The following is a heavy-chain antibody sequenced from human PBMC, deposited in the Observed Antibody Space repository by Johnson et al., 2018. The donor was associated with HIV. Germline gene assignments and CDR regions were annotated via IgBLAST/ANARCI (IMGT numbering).Heavy chain of an antibody. CDR3: ERDLTVGRVVFDM. V-gene: IGHV3-30*03. J-gene: IGHJ3*02. CDR1: GFTFSSYG. CDR2: ISYDGSNK. D-gene: IGHD3-10*01. Sequence: QVQLVESGGGVVQHGRSLRLSCAASGFTFSSYGMHWVRQAPGKGLEWVAVISYDGSNKYYADSVKGRFTISRDNSENTLYLQMNSLRDEDTDVYYCERDLTVGRVVFDMWGQGTMVTVSS.